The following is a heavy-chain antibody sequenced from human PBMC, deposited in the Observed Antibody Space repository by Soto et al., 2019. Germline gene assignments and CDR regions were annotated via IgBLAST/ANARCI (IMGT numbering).Heavy chain of an antibody. CDR2: ISAYNGNT. CDR3: ARDTQYSSGWAYYYYGMDV. V-gene: IGHV1-18*04. D-gene: IGHD6-19*01. CDR1: GYTFTSYG. Sequence: DSLKVSCKASGYTFTSYGISWVRQAPGQGLEWMGWISAYNGNTNYAQKLQGRVTMTTDTSTSTAYMELRSLRSDDTAVYYCARDTQYSSGWAYYYYGMDVWGQGTTVTVS. J-gene: IGHJ6*02.